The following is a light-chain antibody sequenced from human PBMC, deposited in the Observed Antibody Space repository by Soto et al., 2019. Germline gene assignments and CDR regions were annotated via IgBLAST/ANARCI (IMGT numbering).Light chain of an antibody. CDR2: GAS. J-gene: IGKJ5*01. CDR3: QHFGGTTFT. Sequence: EIVLTQSPGTLSLSPGEGATLSCRASQSVSSSYIAWYQQRPGQTPSLLIYGASTRATGIPDRFSGSGSGTHVTRTISRREPGDCAVYYCQHFGGTTFTFGQGTRLEIK. CDR1: QSVSSSY. V-gene: IGKV3-20*01.